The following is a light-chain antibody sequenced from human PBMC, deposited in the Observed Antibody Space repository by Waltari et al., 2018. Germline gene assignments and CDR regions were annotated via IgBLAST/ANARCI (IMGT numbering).Light chain of an antibody. J-gene: IGLJ2*01. Sequence: SYELTQPLSVSVALGQTATITCGGKNLGSTNVHWYQQKPGQAPVVVIYRDSDRPSGIPERFSGSNSGNTATLTISRAQAGDEADYYCQLWDSSTVVFGGGTKLTVL. CDR1: NLGSTN. CDR3: QLWDSSTVV. CDR2: RDS. V-gene: IGLV3-9*01.